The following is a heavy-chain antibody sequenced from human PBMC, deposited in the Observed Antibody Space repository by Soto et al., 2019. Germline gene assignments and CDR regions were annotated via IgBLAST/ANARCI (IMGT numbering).Heavy chain of an antibody. CDR1: GGSISSGDYY. V-gene: IGHV4-30-4*01. D-gene: IGHD3-9*01. CDR3: ARDHYVYDILPGYGYYDGMDV. CDR2: IYYSGST. J-gene: IGHJ6*02. Sequence: QVQLQESGPGLVKPSQTLSLTCTVSGGSISSGDYYWSWIRQPPGKGLEWIGYIYYSGSTYYNPSLERXVTISVDTSXNXXXLXMSSVTAADTAVYYCARDHYVYDILPGYGYYDGMDVWGQGTTVTVSS.